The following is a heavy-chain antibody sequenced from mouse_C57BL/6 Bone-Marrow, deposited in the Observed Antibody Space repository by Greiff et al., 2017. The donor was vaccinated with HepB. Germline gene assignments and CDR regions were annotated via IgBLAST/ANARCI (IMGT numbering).Heavy chain of an antibody. CDR1: GFTFSDYG. D-gene: IGHD1-1*01. CDR3: ARQAYGSSYWYFDV. CDR2: ISSGSSTI. V-gene: IGHV5-17*01. J-gene: IGHJ1*03. Sequence: EVKVVESGGGLVKPGGSLKLSCAASGFTFSDYGMHWVRQAPEKGLEWVAYISSGSSTIYYADTVKGRFTISRDNAKNTLFLQMTSLRSEDTAMYYCARQAYGSSYWYFDVWGTGTTVTVSS.